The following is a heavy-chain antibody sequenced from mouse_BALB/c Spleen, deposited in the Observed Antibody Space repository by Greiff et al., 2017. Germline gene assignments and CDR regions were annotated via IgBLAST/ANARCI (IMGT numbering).Heavy chain of an antibody. V-gene: IGHV1-7*01. D-gene: IGHD2-4*01. Sequence: QVQLQQSGAELAKPGASVKMSCKASGYTFTSYWMHWVKQRPGQGLEWIGYINPSTGYTEYNQKFKGKATLTADKSSSTAYMQLSSLTSENSAVYFCARSGLRRYYYAMDYWGQGTSVTVSS. J-gene: IGHJ4*01. CDR3: ARSGLRRYYYAMDY. CDR2: INPSTGYT. CDR1: GYTFTSYW.